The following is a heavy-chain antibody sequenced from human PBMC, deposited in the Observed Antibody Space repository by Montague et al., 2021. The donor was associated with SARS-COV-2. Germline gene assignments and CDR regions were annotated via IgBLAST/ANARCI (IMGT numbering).Heavy chain of an antibody. CDR2: IYYSGST. CDR3: ARVFPRWLQFDPYFDF. J-gene: IGHJ4*02. D-gene: IGHD5-24*01. V-gene: IGHV4-59*01. CDR1: GGSISSYY. Sequence: SETLSLTCTVSGGSISSYYWGWIRQPPGQGLEWIGYIYYSGSTNYNPSLKSRVTISVDTSKNQFSLKLSSVSAADTAVYYCARVFPRWLQFDPYFDFWGQGTLVTVSS.